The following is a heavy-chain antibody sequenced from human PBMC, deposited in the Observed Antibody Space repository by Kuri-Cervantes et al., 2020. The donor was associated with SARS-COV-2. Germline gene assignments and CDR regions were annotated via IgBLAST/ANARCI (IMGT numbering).Heavy chain of an antibody. V-gene: IGHV4-34*01. CDR2: ITHSGST. CDR1: GGSFSGYY. D-gene: IGHD3-3*01. CDR3: AGAADNITIFGVVTGYRMDV. Sequence: SETLSLTCAVYGGSFSGYYWSWIRQPPGKGLEWIGEITHSGSTNYNPSLKSRVTISLDTSKNQFSLKLSSVTAADTASYYCAGAADNITIFGVVTGYRMDVWGKGATVTVSS. J-gene: IGHJ6*04.